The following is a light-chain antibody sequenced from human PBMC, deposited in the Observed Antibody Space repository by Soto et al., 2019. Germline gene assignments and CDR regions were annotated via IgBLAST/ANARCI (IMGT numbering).Light chain of an antibody. Sequence: DIQMTQSPSTLSASVGDRVTITCRASQSISSWLAWYQQKPGKAPKLLIYKASSLDSGVPSRFSGSLSGTEFTITISSLQPDDFANYYCQQYNSYWTFGQGTRVDIK. J-gene: IGKJ1*01. CDR2: KAS. CDR3: QQYNSYWT. V-gene: IGKV1-5*03. CDR1: QSISSW.